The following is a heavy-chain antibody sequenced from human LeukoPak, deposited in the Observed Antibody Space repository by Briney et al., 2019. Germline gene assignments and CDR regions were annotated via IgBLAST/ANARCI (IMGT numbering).Heavy chain of an antibody. V-gene: IGHV3-11*01. Sequence: GGSLRLSCAASGLTFSDYYMSWIRQAPGKGLEWVSYISFSGSPTQYADSVKGRFTISRDNAKNSLYLQMNSLRDEDTAVYYCARDRAYYYDSSGYYYFDHWGQGTLVTVSS. J-gene: IGHJ4*02. CDR3: ARDRAYYYDSSGYYYFDH. CDR2: ISFSGSPT. CDR1: GLTFSDYY. D-gene: IGHD3-22*01.